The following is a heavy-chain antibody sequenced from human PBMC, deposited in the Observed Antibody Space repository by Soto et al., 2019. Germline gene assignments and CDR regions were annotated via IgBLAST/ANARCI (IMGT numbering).Heavy chain of an antibody. J-gene: IGHJ4*02. CDR2: IYYSGDT. Sequence: SETLSLTCSVSGASISSRDYYWGWIRQTPGKGLEWIGYIYYSGDTNYNPSLKSRVTISADTSRNQFSLQVSSVTAADTAVYYCAKNLPRTGRFDYWGQGTVVTVSS. CDR3: AKNLPRTGRFDY. V-gene: IGHV4-39*01. CDR1: GASISSRDYY.